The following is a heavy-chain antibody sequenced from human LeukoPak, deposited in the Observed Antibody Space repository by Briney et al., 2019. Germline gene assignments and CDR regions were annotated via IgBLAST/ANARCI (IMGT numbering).Heavy chain of an antibody. CDR2: ISVRSNYI. D-gene: IGHD3-22*01. V-gene: IGHV3-21*01. CDR3: VRLSRNSDTSGFYYNYDF. J-gene: IGHJ4*02. CDR1: GYTFISYS. Sequence: GGSLRLSCAASGYTFISYSINWVRQAPGKGLEWASSISVRSNYIYYADSVRGRFRISRDDARDSLYLQMNSLRAEDTAVYYCVRLSRNSDTSGFYYNYDFWGPGSLVTVSS.